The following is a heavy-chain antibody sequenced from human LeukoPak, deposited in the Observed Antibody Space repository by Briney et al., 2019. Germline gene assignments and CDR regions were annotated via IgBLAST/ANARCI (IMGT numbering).Heavy chain of an antibody. J-gene: IGHJ2*01. V-gene: IGHV4-34*01. CDR3: ARSVVAVTIIWYFDL. CDR1: DXSFSGYY. CDR2: INHSGST. Sequence: SETLSLTCAVYDXSFSGYYWSWIRQPPGKGLEWIGEINHSGSTNYNPSLKSRVTLSVDTSKNQFSLKLSSVTAADTAVYYCARSVVAVTIIWYFDLWGRGTLVTVSS. D-gene: IGHD2-15*01.